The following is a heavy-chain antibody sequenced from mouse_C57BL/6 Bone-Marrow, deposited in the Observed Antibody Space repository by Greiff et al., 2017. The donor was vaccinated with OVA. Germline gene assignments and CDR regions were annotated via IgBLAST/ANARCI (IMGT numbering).Heavy chain of an antibody. CDR1: GFNIKDDY. J-gene: IGHJ2*01. V-gene: IGHV14-4*01. CDR2: IDPENGDT. D-gene: IGHD3-1*01. CDR3: TSGWCFAY. Sequence: VQLQQSGAELVRPGASVKLSCTASGFNIKDDYMHWVKQRPEQGLEWIGWIDPENGDTEYAPKFQGKATITADNSSNTAYLQLSSLTSEDTAVYYCTSGWCFAYWGQGTTLTVSA.